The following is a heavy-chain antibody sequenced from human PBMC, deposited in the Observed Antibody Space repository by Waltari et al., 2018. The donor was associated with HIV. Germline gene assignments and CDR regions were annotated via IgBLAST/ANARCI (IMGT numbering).Heavy chain of an antibody. CDR1: GYTFTSYG. CDR2: ISAYNGNT. J-gene: IGHJ6*02. D-gene: IGHD3-3*01. V-gene: IGHV1-18*01. CDR3: ARDPGYDFWSGYFHYYYGMDV. Sequence: QVQLVQSGAEVKKPGASVKVSCTASGYTFTSYGISWVRQAPGQGLEWMGWISAYNGNTNYAQKLQGRVTMTTDTSTSTAYMELRSLRSDDTAVYYCARDPGYDFWSGYFHYYYGMDVWGQGTTVTVSS.